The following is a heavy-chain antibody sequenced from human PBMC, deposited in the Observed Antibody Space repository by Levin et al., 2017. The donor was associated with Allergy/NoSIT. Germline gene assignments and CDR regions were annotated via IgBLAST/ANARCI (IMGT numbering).Heavy chain of an antibody. CDR2: ISASGSYT. J-gene: IGHJ3*01. V-gene: IGHV3-11*05. D-gene: IGHD3-16*01. CDR3: ARGGPYTSNLNEARREDAFDL. CDR1: GFTFSDYY. Sequence: MPGGSLRLSCAASGFTFSDYYMTWIRQAPGKGLEWVSHISASGSYTKYADPLKGRFTISRDNAKTSLYLQMNSLRVDDTAVYYCARGGPYTSNLNEARREDAFDLWGQGTMVTVSS.